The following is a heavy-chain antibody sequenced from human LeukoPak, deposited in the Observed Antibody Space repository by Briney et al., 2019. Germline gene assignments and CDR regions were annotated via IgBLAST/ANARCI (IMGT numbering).Heavy chain of an antibody. CDR3: AKDVATTVTSLGY. CDR1: GFTFSSYG. J-gene: IGHJ4*02. CDR2: IWYDGSNK. V-gene: IGHV3-33*06. Sequence: GGSLRLSCVASGFTFSSYGMHWVRQAPGKGLEWVAVIWYDGSNKYYADSVKGRFTISRDNSKNTLYLQMNSLRAEDTAVYYCAKDVATTVTSLGYWGQGTLVTVSS. D-gene: IGHD4-17*01.